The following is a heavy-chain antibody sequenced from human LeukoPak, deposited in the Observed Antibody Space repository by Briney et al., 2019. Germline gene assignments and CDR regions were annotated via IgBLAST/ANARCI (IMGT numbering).Heavy chain of an antibody. CDR3: ARGQGWDDY. CDR1: GFNFSYLW. J-gene: IGHJ4*02. D-gene: IGHD6-19*01. V-gene: IGHV3-7*01. Sequence: GGSLRLSCAVSGFNFSYLWMSCVRQAPGKGMEWVANINQAGSEKYYVDSVKGRFTISRDNAKNLLALQMNSLRAEDTAVYYCARGQGWDDYWGQGNLVTVSS. CDR2: INQAGSEK.